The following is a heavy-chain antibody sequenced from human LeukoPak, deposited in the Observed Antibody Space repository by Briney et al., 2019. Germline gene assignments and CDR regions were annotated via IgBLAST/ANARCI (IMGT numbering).Heavy chain of an antibody. CDR3: AKDRPHYGSGSYGDY. CDR1: GFTLSSYG. CDR2: IRYDGSNK. V-gene: IGHV3-30*02. Sequence: QAGWSLRLSCAASGFTLSSYGMHWVRQAPGKGLEWVAFIRYDGSNKYYADSVKGRFTISRDNSKNTLYLQMNSLRAEDTAVYYCAKDRPHYGSGSYGDYWGQGTLVTVSS. J-gene: IGHJ4*02. D-gene: IGHD3-10*01.